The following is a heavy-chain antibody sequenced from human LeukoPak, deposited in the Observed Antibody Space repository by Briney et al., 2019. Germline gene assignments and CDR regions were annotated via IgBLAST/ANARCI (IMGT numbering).Heavy chain of an antibody. D-gene: IGHD1-26*01. CDR1: GFTFSDHY. J-gene: IGHJ3*01. V-gene: IGHV3-72*01. CDR3: ARERWRSGSYHDAFDV. CDR2: IRDKANSYTT. Sequence: GGSLRLSCAASGFTFSDHYMQWVRRAPGKGLEWVDRIRDKANSYTTEYAASVKGRFTISRDDSKSSMYLQMNSLKTEDTAVYYCARERWRSGSYHDAFDVWGQGTMVTVSS.